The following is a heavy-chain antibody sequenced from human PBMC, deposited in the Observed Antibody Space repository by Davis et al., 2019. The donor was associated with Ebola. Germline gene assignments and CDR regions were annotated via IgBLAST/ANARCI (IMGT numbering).Heavy chain of an antibody. Sequence: GESLKISCAASGFTFSSYAISWVRQAPGQGLEWVSAISGSGGSTYYADSVKGRFTISRDNSKNTLYLQMNSLRAEDTAVYYCAKILGAIAYWGQGTLVTVSS. D-gene: IGHD1-26*01. J-gene: IGHJ4*02. CDR1: GFTFSSYA. V-gene: IGHV3-23*01. CDR2: ISGSGGST. CDR3: AKILGAIAY.